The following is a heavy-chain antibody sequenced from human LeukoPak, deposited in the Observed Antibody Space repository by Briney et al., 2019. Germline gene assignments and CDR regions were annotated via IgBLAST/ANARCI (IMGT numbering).Heavy chain of an antibody. CDR1: GFTFDDYA. CDR3: AKGGIVVVTENYFDY. CDR2: ISWNSGSI. Sequence: GGSLRLSCAASGFTFDDYAMHWVRQAPGKGLEWVSGISWNSGSIGYADSVKGRFIISRDNAKNSLYLQMNSLRAEDTALYYCAKGGIVVVTENYFDYWGQGTLVTVSS. V-gene: IGHV3-9*01. D-gene: IGHD3-22*01. J-gene: IGHJ4*02.